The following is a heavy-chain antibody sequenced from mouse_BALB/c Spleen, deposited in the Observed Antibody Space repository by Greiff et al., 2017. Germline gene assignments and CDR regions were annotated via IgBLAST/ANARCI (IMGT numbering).Heavy chain of an antibody. V-gene: IGHV1S135*01. Sequence: EVQLQQSGPALVKPGASVKVSCKASGYAFTSYKMYWVKQSHGTSLEWIGYIDPYNGGTSYNPEFKSKATLTVDKSYSTAYMHLNSLTSEDSAVYYCAIPLFAYWGQGTLVTVSA. CDR2: IDPYNGGT. CDR1: GYAFTSYK. CDR3: AIPLFAY. J-gene: IGHJ3*01.